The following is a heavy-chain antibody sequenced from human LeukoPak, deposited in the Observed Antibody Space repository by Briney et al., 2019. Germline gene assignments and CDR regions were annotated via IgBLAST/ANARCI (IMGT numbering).Heavy chain of an antibody. V-gene: IGHV4-4*07. J-gene: IGHJ5*02. D-gene: IGHD6-19*01. CDR1: GGSISSYY. CDR3: ARDLSLAVAGRNNWFDP. Sequence: PSETLSLTCTVSGGSISSYYWSWIRQPAGKGLEWIGRIYTSGSTNYNPSLKSRVTMSVDTSKYQFSLKLSSVTAADTAVYYCARDLSLAVAGRNNWFDPWGQGTLVTVSS. CDR2: IYTSGST.